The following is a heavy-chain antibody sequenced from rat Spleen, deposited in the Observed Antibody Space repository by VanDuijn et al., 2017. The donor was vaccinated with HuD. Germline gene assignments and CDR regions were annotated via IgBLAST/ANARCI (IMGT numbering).Heavy chain of an antibody. CDR2: ISYSGST. CDR1: GYSISSRYR. J-gene: IGHJ2*01. CDR3: ARIGAYYGYNPLDY. Sequence: EVQLQESGPGLVKPSQSLSLTCSVTGYSISSRYRWNWIRKFPGNKLEWMGYISYSGSTNYNPSLKSRISITRDTSKNQFFLQLNSVTTEDTATYYCARIGAYYGYNPLDYWGQGVMVTVSS. D-gene: IGHD1-9*01. V-gene: IGHV3-3*01.